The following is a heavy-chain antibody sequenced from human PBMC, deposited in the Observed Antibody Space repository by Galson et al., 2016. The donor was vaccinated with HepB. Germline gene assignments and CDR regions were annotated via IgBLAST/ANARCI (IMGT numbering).Heavy chain of an antibody. CDR1: GYRFHTYW. J-gene: IGHJ4*02. CDR2: IFPNNAET. D-gene: IGHD2-21*02. CDR3: ARQTAEGSFDY. Sequence: QSGAEVKKPGESLKISCQVSGYRFHTYWIAWVRQMPGKGLEWMGMIFPNNAETRYSPSLQGQITLSADKSLSIAYLHWSSVRASDSAMYYCARQTAEGSFDYWGQGTLATVSS. V-gene: IGHV5-51*01.